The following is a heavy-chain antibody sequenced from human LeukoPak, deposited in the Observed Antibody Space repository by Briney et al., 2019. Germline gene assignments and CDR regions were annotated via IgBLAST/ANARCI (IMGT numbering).Heavy chain of an antibody. V-gene: IGHV1-69*13. D-gene: IGHD1-26*01. J-gene: IGHJ3*02. CDR2: IIPIFGTA. CDR1: GYTFTSYY. CDR3: ARPDSGSYQGSGAFDI. Sequence: SVKVSCKASGYTFTSYYMHWVRQAPGQGLEWMGGIIPIFGTANYAQKFQGRVTITADESTSTAYMELSSLRSEDTAVYYCARPDSGSYQGSGAFDIWGQGTMVTVSS.